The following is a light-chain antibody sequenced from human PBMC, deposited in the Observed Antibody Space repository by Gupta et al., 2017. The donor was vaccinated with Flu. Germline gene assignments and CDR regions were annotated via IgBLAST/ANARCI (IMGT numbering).Light chain of an antibody. J-gene: IGKJ2*01. CDR3: QQIYSTPYT. CDR2: AAS. Sequence: DIQMTQSPSSLSASIGDRVTITCRASQSISTYLNWYQQKPGKVPELLIYAASNLQSGVPSRFSGSGSGTDFTLTISRLQPEDFSTYYCQQIYSTPYTFGQGTKLEIK. CDR1: QSISTY. V-gene: IGKV1-39*01.